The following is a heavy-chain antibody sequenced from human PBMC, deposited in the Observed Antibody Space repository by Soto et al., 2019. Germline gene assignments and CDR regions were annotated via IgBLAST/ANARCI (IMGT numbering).Heavy chain of an antibody. CDR2: INHSGST. D-gene: IGHD1-7*01. CDR1: GGSFSGYY. Sequence: PSETLSLTCAVYGGSFSGYYWSWIRQPPGKGLEWIGEINHSGSTNYNPSLKSRVTISVDTSKNQFSLKLSSVTAADTAVYYCARTTRGDWNLYYYYYYGMDVWGQGTTVTVSS. CDR3: ARTTRGDWNLYYYYYYGMDV. V-gene: IGHV4-34*01. J-gene: IGHJ6*02.